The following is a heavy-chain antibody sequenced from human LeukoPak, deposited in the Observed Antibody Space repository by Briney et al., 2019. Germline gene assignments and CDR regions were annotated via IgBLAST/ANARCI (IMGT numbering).Heavy chain of an antibody. Sequence: ASVNVSCKVSGYTLTELAMNWVRQAPGKGLEWMGGFDPDDGETIYAQKFQGRVTMTEDTSTDTAYMELSSLRSEDTAVYYCATGATDHYANFDYWGQGTLVTVSS. CDR1: GYTLTELA. CDR3: ATGATDHYANFDY. J-gene: IGHJ4*02. D-gene: IGHD4-17*01. V-gene: IGHV1-24*01. CDR2: FDPDDGET.